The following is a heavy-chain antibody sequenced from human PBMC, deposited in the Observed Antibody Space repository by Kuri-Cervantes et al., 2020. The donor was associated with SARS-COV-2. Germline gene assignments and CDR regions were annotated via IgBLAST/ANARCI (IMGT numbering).Heavy chain of an antibody. CDR1: GFIFSDYY. V-gene: IGHV3-11*06. CDR3: ATPRRYSGYDFDY. Sequence: GGSLRLSCTASGFIFSDYYMTWIRQAPGKGLEWVSSISSSSSYIYYADSVKGRFTISRDNAKNSLYLQMNSLRAEDTAVYYCATPRRYSGYDFDYWGQGTLVTVSS. J-gene: IGHJ4*02. D-gene: IGHD5-12*01. CDR2: ISSSSSYI.